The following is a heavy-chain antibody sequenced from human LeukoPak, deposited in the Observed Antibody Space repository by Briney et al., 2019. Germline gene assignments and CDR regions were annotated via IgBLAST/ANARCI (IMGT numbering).Heavy chain of an antibody. CDR3: TTDKPYYYDSSGYWGVQNHYYYYYYMDV. D-gene: IGHD3-22*01. V-gene: IGHV3-15*01. Sequence: GVSLRLSCAASVFTFSNAWMWGVRQARGKGLEWVGRIKSKTDGGPTDYAAPVKGRFTISRDDSKNTLYLQMNSLKTEDTAVYYCTTDKPYYYDSSGYWGVQNHYYYYYYMDVRGKGTTVTISS. CDR1: VFTFSNAW. CDR2: IKSKTDGGPT. J-gene: IGHJ6*03.